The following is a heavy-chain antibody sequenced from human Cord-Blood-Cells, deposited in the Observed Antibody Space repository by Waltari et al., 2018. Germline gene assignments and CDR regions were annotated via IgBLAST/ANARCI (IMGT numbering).Heavy chain of an antibody. CDR2: IYHSGST. J-gene: IGHJ6*02. Sequence: QVQLQESGPGLVKPSGTLSLTCPVSGGSISSSNWWSWVRQPPGKGLEWIGEIYHSGSTNYNPSLKSRGTISVDKSKNQFSLKLSSVTAADTAVYYCARDPARVGSSWYPYYYYGMDVWGQGTTVTVSS. V-gene: IGHV4-4*02. CDR1: GGSISSSNW. D-gene: IGHD6-13*01. CDR3: ARDPARVGSSWYPYYYYGMDV.